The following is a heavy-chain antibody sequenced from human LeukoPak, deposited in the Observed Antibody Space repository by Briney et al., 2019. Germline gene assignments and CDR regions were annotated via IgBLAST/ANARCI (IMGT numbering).Heavy chain of an antibody. Sequence: RASVKVSCKASGYTFTSYDINWVRQATGQGLEWMGWMNPNSGNTGYAQKFQGRVTMTRNTSISTAYMELSSLRPEDTAVYYCARGFYKWFGELLGTSVDDYWGQGTLVTVSS. V-gene: IGHV1-8*01. CDR1: GYTFTSYD. CDR3: ARGFYKWFGELLGTSVDDY. J-gene: IGHJ4*02. CDR2: MNPNSGNT. D-gene: IGHD3-10*01.